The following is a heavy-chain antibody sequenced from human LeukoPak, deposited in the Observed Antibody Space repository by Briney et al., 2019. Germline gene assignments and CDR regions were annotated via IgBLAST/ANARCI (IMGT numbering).Heavy chain of an antibody. V-gene: IGHV1-69*13. Sequence: SVKVSCKASGGTFSSYAISWVRQAPGQGLEWMGGIIPIFGTANYAQKFQGRVTITADESTGTAYMELSSLRSEDTAVYYCARRKLLGYCSGGSCYGAFDIWGQGTMVTVSS. CDR3: ARRKLLGYCSGGSCYGAFDI. CDR1: GGTFSSYA. D-gene: IGHD2-15*01. CDR2: IIPIFGTA. J-gene: IGHJ3*02.